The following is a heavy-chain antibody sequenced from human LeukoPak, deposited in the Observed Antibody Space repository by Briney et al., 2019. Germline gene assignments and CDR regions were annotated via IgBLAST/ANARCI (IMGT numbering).Heavy chain of an antibody. J-gene: IGHJ4*02. V-gene: IGHV5-51*01. CDR2: IYPGDSDT. D-gene: IGHD2-15*01. Sequence: GESLKISCKCSGYSFTTYWIGWVRQMPGKGLEWLGIIYPGDSDTRYSPSFQGQVTISADKSISTAYLQWSSLKASDTAVYYCARTNFTATPFDYWGQGTLVTVSS. CDR3: ARTNFTATPFDY. CDR1: GYSFTTYW.